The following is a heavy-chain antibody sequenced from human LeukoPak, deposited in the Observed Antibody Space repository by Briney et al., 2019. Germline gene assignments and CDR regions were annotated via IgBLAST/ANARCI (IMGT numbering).Heavy chain of an antibody. CDR1: GGSISSSSYY. V-gene: IGHV4-39*01. J-gene: IGHJ4*02. CDR2: IYYSGST. CDR3: ARHRPDFDWYLFDY. D-gene: IGHD3-9*01. Sequence: SETLSLTCTVSGGSISSSSYYWGWIRQPPGKGLEWIGSIYYSGSTYYNPSLKGRVTISVDTSKNQFSRKLSSVTAADTAVYYCARHRPDFDWYLFDYWGQGTLVTVSS.